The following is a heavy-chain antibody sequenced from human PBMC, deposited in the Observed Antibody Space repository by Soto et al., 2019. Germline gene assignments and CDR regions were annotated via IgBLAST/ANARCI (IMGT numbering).Heavy chain of an antibody. CDR1: GFTFSSYS. CDR2: ISSSSRTK. CDR3: ARDIDG. D-gene: IGHD2-15*01. J-gene: IGHJ4*02. V-gene: IGHV3-48*01. Sequence: EVQVVESGGGLVQPGGSLRLSCAASGFTFSSYSMNWVRQAPGKGLEWVSYISSSSRTKFYADSVKGGFTISRDNARISLYPQMSSLRAEDTAVYYCARDIDGGAQGTLFTLSS.